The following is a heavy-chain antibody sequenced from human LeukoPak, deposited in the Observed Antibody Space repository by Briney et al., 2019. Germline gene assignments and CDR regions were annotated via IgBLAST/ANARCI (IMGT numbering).Heavy chain of an antibody. CDR3: ARGTGYSGYDYGFDY. V-gene: IGHV1-69*13. CDR2: LIPIFGTA. J-gene: IGHJ4*02. D-gene: IGHD5-12*01. Sequence: SVKVSCKASGGTFSSYAISWVRQAPGQGLEWMGGLIPIFGTANYAQQFQGRVTITADESTSTAYMELSSLRSEDTAVYYCARGTGYSGYDYGFDYWGQGTLVTVSS. CDR1: GGTFSSYA.